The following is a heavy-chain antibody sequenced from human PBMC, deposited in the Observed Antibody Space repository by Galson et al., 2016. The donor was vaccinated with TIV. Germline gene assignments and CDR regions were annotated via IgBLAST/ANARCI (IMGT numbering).Heavy chain of an antibody. Sequence: ETLSLTCTVSGVSITSSTYYWGWIRQPPGKGLEWIGSVYYNGDTYYNPSLKSRVTISVDTSKNQFSLKLNSVTAADTSIFYCARHGAWSWYFDLWGRGILVTVSS. J-gene: IGHJ2*01. CDR3: ARHGAWSWYFDL. CDR2: VYYNGDT. D-gene: IGHD3-16*01. CDR1: GVSITSSTYY. V-gene: IGHV4-39*01.